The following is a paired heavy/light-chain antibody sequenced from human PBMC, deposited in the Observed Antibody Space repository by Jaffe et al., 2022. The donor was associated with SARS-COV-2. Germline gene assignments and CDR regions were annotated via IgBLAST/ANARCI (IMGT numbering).Heavy chain of an antibody. CDR3: VRRGSRDDPFDI. CDR1: GGSINSADYS. CDR2: IYLSGST. Sequence: QLQLQESGSGLVKPLQTLSLTCAVSGGSINSADYSWGWIRQPPGKGLEWIGYIYLSGSTFYNPSLKSRVTISVDRSKNQFSLKMNSMTAADTAVYYCVRRGSRDDPFDIWGQGTTVTVSS. D-gene: IGHD3-10*01. V-gene: IGHV4-30-2*01. J-gene: IGHJ3*02.
Light chain of an antibody. CDR1: SSNIGANYD. J-gene: IGLJ3*02. CDR2: GNN. Sequence: QSVLTQPPSVSGAPGQRVTISCTGSSSNIGANYDVHWYQQPPGTAPKLLIYGNNNRPSGVPDRFSGSKSDTSASLAITGLQAEDEADYYCQSYDTSLSVVVFGGGTKLTVL. V-gene: IGLV1-40*01. CDR3: QSYDTSLSVVV.